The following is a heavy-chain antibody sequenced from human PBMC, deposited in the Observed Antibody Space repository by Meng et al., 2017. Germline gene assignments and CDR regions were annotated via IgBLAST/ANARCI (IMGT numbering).Heavy chain of an antibody. J-gene: IGHJ4*02. CDR1: GLRFTDAW. Sequence: EVQVVEAGGGLGKPGGSLRLSCVASGLRFTDAWMSWVRQAPGKGLEWVGRIKRNRDGGTIDYAARVKGRFTISRDESKNTLYLQMDSLITEDTAVYFCATGAAAADHWGQGTLVTVSS. D-gene: IGHD6-13*01. CDR2: IKRNRDGGTI. CDR3: ATGAAAADH. V-gene: IGHV3-15*01.